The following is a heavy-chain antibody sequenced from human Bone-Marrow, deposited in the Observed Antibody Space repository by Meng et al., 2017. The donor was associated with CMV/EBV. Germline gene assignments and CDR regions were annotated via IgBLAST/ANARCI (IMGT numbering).Heavy chain of an antibody. Sequence: ISSGGYYWSWLRQHPGKGLEWIGYIYYSGSTYYNPSLKSRVTISVDTSKNQFSLKLSSVTAADTAVYYCARGGIQQQLVPGFWFDPWGQGTLVTVSS. J-gene: IGHJ5*02. V-gene: IGHV4-31*02. CDR3: ARGGIQQQLVPGFWFDP. CDR1: ISSGGYY. D-gene: IGHD6-13*01. CDR2: IYYSGST.